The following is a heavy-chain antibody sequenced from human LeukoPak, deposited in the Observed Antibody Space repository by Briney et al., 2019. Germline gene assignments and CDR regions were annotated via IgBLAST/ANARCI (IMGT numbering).Heavy chain of an antibody. Sequence: GGSLRLSCAASGFTFSSYAMHWVRQAPGKGLEWVAVIPYDGSNKYYADSVKGRFTISRDDSKNTLYLQVNSLRPEDTAVYYCARNRPAGYDYDYGFELQHWGQGTLVTVSS. CDR1: GFTFSSYA. V-gene: IGHV3-30*01. CDR2: IPYDGSNK. J-gene: IGHJ1*01. CDR3: ARNRPAGYDYDYGFELQH. D-gene: IGHD4/OR15-4a*01.